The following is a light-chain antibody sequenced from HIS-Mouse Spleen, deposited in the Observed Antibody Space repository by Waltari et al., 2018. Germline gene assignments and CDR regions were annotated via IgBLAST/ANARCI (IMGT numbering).Light chain of an antibody. CDR3: CSYAGSSTFEV. Sequence: QSALTQPASVSGSPGQSITISCTGPSSDVGSDNLVSWYQQHPGKAPKLMIYEGSKRPSGVSNRLSGSKSGNTASLTISGLQAEDEADYYCCSYAGSSTFEVFGGGTKLTVL. CDR2: EGS. CDR1: SSDVGSDNL. V-gene: IGLV2-23*03. J-gene: IGLJ2*01.